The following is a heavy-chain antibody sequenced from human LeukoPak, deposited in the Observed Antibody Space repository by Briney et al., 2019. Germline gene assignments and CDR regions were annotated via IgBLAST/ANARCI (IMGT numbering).Heavy chain of an antibody. D-gene: IGHD6-13*01. CDR1: GFTFSSYE. CDR3: ARDWPTIAAAGTIPEYFQH. V-gene: IGHV3-48*03. CDR2: ISSSGTSI. J-gene: IGHJ1*01. Sequence: PGGSLRLSCAASGFTFSSYEMKWVRQAPGKGLEWVSYISSSGTSIYYADSVKGRFTISRDNAKNSLYLQMNSLRAEDTAVYYCARDWPTIAAAGTIPEYFQHWGLGTLVTVSS.